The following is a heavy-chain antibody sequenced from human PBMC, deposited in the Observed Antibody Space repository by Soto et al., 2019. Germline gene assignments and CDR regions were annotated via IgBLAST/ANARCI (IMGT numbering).Heavy chain of an antibody. Sequence: ASVKVSCKASGYTFTSYGISWVRQAPGQGLEWMGWISAYNGNTNYAQKLQGRVTMTTDTSTSTAYMELRSLRSDDTAVYYCARHTDGYYDILTGPPLYYYGMDVWGQGTTVTVSS. CDR3: ARHTDGYYDILTGPPLYYYGMDV. J-gene: IGHJ6*02. CDR1: GYTFTSYG. V-gene: IGHV1-18*01. D-gene: IGHD3-9*01. CDR2: ISAYNGNT.